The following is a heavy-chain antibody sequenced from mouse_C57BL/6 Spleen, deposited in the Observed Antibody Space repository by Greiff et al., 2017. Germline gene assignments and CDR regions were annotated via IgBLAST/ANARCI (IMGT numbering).Heavy chain of an antibody. CDR1: GYTFTDYY. V-gene: IGHV1-76*01. Sequence: QVQLQQSGAELVRPGASVKLSCKASGYTFTDYYINWVKQRPGQGLEWIARIYPGSGNTYYNEKFKGKATLTAEKSSSTAYMQLSSLTSEDSAVYFCAIGDYYGSSLEGAMDYWGQGTSVTVSS. J-gene: IGHJ4*01. D-gene: IGHD1-1*01. CDR3: AIGDYYGSSLEGAMDY. CDR2: IYPGSGNT.